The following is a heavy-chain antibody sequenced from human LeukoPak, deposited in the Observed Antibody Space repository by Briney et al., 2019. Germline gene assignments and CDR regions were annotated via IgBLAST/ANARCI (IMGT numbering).Heavy chain of an antibody. V-gene: IGHV1-18*01. J-gene: IGHJ4*02. Sequence: GASVKVSCKASGYTFTSYGISWVRQAPGQGLEWMGWISAYNGNTNYAQKFQGRVTMTRDTSISTAYMELSRLRSDDTAVYYCARGRLSSSWVSFDYWGQGTLVTVSS. D-gene: IGHD6-13*01. CDR1: GYTFTSYG. CDR3: ARGRLSSSWVSFDY. CDR2: ISAYNGNT.